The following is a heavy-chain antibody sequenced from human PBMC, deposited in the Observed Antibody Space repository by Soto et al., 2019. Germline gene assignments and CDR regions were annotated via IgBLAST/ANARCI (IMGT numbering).Heavy chain of an antibody. V-gene: IGHV4-34*01. CDR3: ARVERGTVTTVVDAFDI. Sequence: QVQLQQWGAGLLKPSETLSLTCAVYGGFVSSGSYYWSWIRQPPGKGLEWIGEMSHSGGTHFNPSLKSRVTISVDTAKDQFSMKMSSVTAAETDLYYCARVERGTVTTVVDAFDIWGPGTMVTVSS. CDR2: MSHSGGT. CDR1: GGFVSSGSYY. J-gene: IGHJ3*02. D-gene: IGHD1-1*01.